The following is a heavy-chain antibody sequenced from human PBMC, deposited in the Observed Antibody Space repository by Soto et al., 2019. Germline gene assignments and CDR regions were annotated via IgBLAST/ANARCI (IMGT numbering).Heavy chain of an antibody. CDR2: ISGSGGST. CDR1: GFTFSSYA. CDR3: AKTLRGFGVVTDAFDI. D-gene: IGHD3-3*01. J-gene: IGHJ3*02. V-gene: IGHV3-23*01. Sequence: GGSLRLSCAASGFTFSSYAMSWVCQAPGKGLEWVSAISGSGGSTYYADSVKGRFTISRDNSKNTLYLQMNSLRAEDTAVYYCAKTLRGFGVVTDAFDIWGQGTMVTVSS.